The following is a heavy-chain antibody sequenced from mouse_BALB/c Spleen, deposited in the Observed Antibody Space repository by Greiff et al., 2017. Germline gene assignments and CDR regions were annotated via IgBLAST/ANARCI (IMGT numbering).Heavy chain of an antibody. D-gene: IGHD2-10*02. CDR2: IDPETGGT. CDR3: TRSGEYGNYAWFAY. Sequence: VQLQQSGAELVRPGASVTLSCKASGYTFTDYEMHWVKQTPVHGLEWIGAIDPETGGTAYNQKFKGKATLTADKSSSTAYMELRSLTSEDSAVYYCTRSGEYGNYAWFAYWGQGTLVTVSA. V-gene: IGHV1-15*01. J-gene: IGHJ3*01. CDR1: GYTFTDYE.